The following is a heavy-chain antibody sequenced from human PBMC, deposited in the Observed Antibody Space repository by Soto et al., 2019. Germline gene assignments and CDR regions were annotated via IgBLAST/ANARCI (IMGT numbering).Heavy chain of an antibody. J-gene: IGHJ6*02. CDR1: GGTFSSYA. D-gene: IGHD6-19*01. Sequence: QVQLVQSGAEVKKPGSSVKVSCKASGGTFSSYAISWVRQAPGQGLEWMGGIIPIFGTANYAQKFQGRVTITADESTSTAYMELSSLRSEDTAVYYCARDREVTAVAGTPYYYYYDGMDVWGQGTTVTVSS. CDR2: IIPIFGTA. CDR3: ARDREVTAVAGTPYYYYYDGMDV. V-gene: IGHV1-69*01.